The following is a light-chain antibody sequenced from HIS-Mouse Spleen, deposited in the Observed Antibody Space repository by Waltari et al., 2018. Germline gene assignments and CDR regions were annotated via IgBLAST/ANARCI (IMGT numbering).Light chain of an antibody. CDR1: NIGRNS. J-gene: IGLJ1*01. CDR3: QVWDSSSDRV. Sequence: SYVLTQPPSVSVAPGQTARITCGGNNIGRNSVHWYQQKPGQAPVLVVHDDSDRPSGIPERFSGSNSGNTATLTISRVEAGDEADYYCQVWDSSSDRVFGTGTKVTVL. CDR2: DDS. V-gene: IGLV3-21*02.